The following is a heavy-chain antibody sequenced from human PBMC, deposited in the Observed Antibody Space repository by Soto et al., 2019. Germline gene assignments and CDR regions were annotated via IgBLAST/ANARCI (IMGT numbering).Heavy chain of an antibody. CDR2: IKGKTEGGTI. V-gene: IGHV3-15*01. J-gene: IGHJ4*02. CDR3: TTDPHSTGTKY. CDR1: GFTFSDAW. Sequence: LRFSCAASGFTFSDAWMSWVRQAPGAGLEWVGLIKGKTEGGTIDYAAPVKARFTISRDASKNTLYLQMNSLKTEDTAVYYCTTDPHSTGTKYWGQGTLVTVSS. D-gene: IGHD1-1*01.